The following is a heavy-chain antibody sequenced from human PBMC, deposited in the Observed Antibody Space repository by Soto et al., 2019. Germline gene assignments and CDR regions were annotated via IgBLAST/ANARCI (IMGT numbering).Heavy chain of an antibody. CDR1: GYTFTSYD. D-gene: IGHD3-3*01. V-gene: IGHV1-8*01. Sequence: ASVKVSCKASGYTFTSYDINWVRQATGQGLEWMGWMNPNSGNTGYAQKFQGRVTMTRNTSISTAYMELSSLRSEDTAVYYCARARIFGVTQDYWGQGTLVTVSS. J-gene: IGHJ4*02. CDR3: ARARIFGVTQDY. CDR2: MNPNSGNT.